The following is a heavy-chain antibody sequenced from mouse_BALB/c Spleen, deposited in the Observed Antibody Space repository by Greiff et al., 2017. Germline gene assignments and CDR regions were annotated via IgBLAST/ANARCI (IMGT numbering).Heavy chain of an antibody. J-gene: IGHJ2*01. CDR1: GFTFSSYG. Sequence: EVKVVESGGDLVKPGGSLKLSCAASGFTFSSYGMSWVRQTPDKRLEWVATISSGGSYTYYPDSVKGRFTISRDNAKNTLYLQMSSLKSEDTAMYYCARQDPRYFDYWGQGTTLTVSS. CDR2: ISSGGSYT. D-gene: IGHD2-10*02. CDR3: ARQDPRYFDY. V-gene: IGHV5-6*01.